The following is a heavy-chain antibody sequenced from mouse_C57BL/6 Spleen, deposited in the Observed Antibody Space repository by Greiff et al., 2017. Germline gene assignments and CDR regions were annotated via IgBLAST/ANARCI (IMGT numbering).Heavy chain of an antibody. V-gene: IGHV5-17*01. CDR1: GFTFSDYG. CDR3: ARETTEYYYAMGY. J-gene: IGHJ4*01. Sequence: EVKLMESGGGLVKPGASLKLSCAASGFTFSDYGMHWVRQAPEQGLEWVAYISSGSSTIYYADTVKGRFTITRDNAKNTLFLQMTSLRSEDTALYYCARETTEYYYAMGYWGQGTSVTVSS. D-gene: IGHD1-1*01. CDR2: ISSGSSTI.